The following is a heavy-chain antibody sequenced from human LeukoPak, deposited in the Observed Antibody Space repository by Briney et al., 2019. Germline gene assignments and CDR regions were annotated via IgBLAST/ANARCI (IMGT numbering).Heavy chain of an antibody. CDR3: ARGERSGTSYVVTDYFDF. D-gene: IGHD1-26*01. V-gene: IGHV4-39*07. CDR1: GGSISSSSYY. J-gene: IGHJ4*02. CDR2: IYYSGST. Sequence: SETLSLTCTVSGGSISSSSYYWGWIRQPPGKGLEWIGSIYYSGSTYYNPSLKSRVTISVDTSKNQFSLKLSSVTAADTAVYYCARGERSGTSYVVTDYFDFWGQGTLVTVSS.